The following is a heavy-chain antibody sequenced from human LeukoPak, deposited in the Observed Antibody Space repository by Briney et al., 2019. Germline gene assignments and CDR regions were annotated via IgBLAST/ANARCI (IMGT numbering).Heavy chain of an antibody. CDR2: ISAYNGNT. D-gene: IGHD3-3*01. CDR1: GYTFTSYG. Sequence: ASVKVSCKASGYTFTSYGISWVRQAPGQGLEWMGWISAYNGNTNYAQKLQGRVTMTTDTSTSTAYMELRSLRSGDTAVYYCARAHYDFWSGYYLSWFDPWGQGTLVTVSS. CDR3: ARAHYDFWSGYYLSWFDP. J-gene: IGHJ5*02. V-gene: IGHV1-18*01.